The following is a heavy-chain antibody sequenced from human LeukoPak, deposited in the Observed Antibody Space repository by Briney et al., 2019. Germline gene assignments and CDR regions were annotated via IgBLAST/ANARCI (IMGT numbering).Heavy chain of an antibody. D-gene: IGHD6-19*01. CDR1: GFIFSNAW. J-gene: IGHJ3*02. Sequence: GGSLRLSCAASGFIFSNAWMSWVRQAPGKGLEWVGRINSKTDGGTTDYAAPVKGRFTISRDDSKNTLYLQLNSLKTEDTAVYFCTTPLYSTAWYNAFDIWGQGTMVTVSS. V-gene: IGHV3-15*01. CDR2: INSKTDGGTT. CDR3: TTPLYSTAWYNAFDI.